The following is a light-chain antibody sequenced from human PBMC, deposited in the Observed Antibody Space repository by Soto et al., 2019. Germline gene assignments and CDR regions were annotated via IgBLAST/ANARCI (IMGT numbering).Light chain of an antibody. J-gene: IGLJ2*01. CDR2: EVS. CDR3: SSYAGSNIVV. V-gene: IGLV2-8*01. CDR1: SSDVGGYNF. Sequence: QSALTQPPSASGSPGQSVTISCTGTSSDVGGYNFVSWYQQHPGKAPTLMIYEVSERPSGVPDRFSGSKSGNTASLPVSGLQAEDEADYYCSSYAGSNIVVFGGGTKLTVL.